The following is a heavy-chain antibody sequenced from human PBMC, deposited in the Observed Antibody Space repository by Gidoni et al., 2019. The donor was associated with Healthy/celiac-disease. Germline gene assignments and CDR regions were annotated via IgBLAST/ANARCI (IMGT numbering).Heavy chain of an antibody. J-gene: IGHJ4*02. Sequence: QVQLQESGPGLVKPSQTLSLTCPVSRGSLSSGGYYWSWIRQHPGKGLEWIGYIYYSGSTYYNPSLKSRVTISVDTSKNQCSLKLSSVTAADTAVYYCARVDSGGATTALPFDYWGQGTLVTVSS. CDR1: RGSLSSGGYY. D-gene: IGHD1-26*01. V-gene: IGHV4-31*03. CDR2: IYYSGST. CDR3: ARVDSGGATTALPFDY.